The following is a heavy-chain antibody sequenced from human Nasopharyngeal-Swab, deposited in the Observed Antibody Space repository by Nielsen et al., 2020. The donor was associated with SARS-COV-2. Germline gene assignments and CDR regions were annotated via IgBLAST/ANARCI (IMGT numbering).Heavy chain of an antibody. D-gene: IGHD5-24*01. Sequence: ETLSLTCAASGFTFSNYWMSWVRQAPGKGLEWVANIKQDGSEKYYVDSVKGRFTISRDNAKNSLYLQMNSLRVEDTAVYYCARSEIWGQGTLVTVSS. CDR2: IKQDGSEK. V-gene: IGHV3-7*01. CDR3: ARSEI. J-gene: IGHJ4*02. CDR1: GFTFSNYW.